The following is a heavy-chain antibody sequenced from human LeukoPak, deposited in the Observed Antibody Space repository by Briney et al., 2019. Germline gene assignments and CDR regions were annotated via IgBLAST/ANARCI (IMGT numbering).Heavy chain of an antibody. D-gene: IGHD1-1*01. Sequence: AGSLRLSCAASGFSVSSTFMTWIRLAPGKGLEWVSILYPGGNTDYSDSVKGRFTISRDNSKNSLYLQMNSLRTDDTAVYYCARGVSWNDLSFDYWGQGTLVTVSS. CDR2: LYPGGNT. J-gene: IGHJ4*02. CDR1: GFSVSSTF. CDR3: ARGVSWNDLSFDY. V-gene: IGHV3-53*01.